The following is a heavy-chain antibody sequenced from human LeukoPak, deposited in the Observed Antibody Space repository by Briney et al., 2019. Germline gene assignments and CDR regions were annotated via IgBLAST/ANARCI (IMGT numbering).Heavy chain of an antibody. J-gene: IGHJ6*03. CDR1: GFTFSSYA. Sequence: GGSLRLSCAASGFTFSSYAMSWVRQAPGKGLEWVSAIGGSGGTTYYADSVKGRFTISRDNSKNTLYLQMNSLRAEDTAVYYCAKSVATIDYYYYYMDVWGKGTTVTISS. CDR3: AKSVATIDYYYYYMDV. CDR2: IGGSGGTT. V-gene: IGHV3-23*01. D-gene: IGHD5-12*01.